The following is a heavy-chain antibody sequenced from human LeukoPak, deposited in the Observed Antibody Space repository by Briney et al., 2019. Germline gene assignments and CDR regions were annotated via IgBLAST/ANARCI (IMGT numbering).Heavy chain of an antibody. CDR2: ISYDGSNK. Sequence: RPGGSLRLSCAASGFTFSSYGMHWVRQAPGKGLEWVAVISYDGSNKYYADSVKGRFTISRDNSKNTLYLQMNSLRAEDTAVYYCARDGTITIFGVVPTYFDYWGQGTLVTVSS. CDR1: GFTFSSYG. J-gene: IGHJ4*02. V-gene: IGHV3-30*03. D-gene: IGHD3-3*01. CDR3: ARDGTITIFGVVPTYFDY.